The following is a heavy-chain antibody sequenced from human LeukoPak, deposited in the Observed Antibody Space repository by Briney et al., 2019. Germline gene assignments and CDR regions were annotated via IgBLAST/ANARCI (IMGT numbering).Heavy chain of an antibody. J-gene: IGHJ6*02. V-gene: IGHV3-48*03. CDR2: INHSGSTI. CDR1: GFTFSSYE. CDR3: ANYGSANYYYYGMDV. D-gene: IGHD3-10*01. Sequence: GGSLRLSCAASGFTFSSYEMNWVRQAPGKGLGWVSYINHSGSTIYYADSVKGRFTISRDNAKNSLYLQMNSLRAEDTAVYYCANYGSANYYYYGMDVWGQGTTVTVSS.